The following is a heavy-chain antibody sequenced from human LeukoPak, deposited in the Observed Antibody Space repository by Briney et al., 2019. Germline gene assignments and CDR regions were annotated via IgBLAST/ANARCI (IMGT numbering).Heavy chain of an antibody. V-gene: IGHV3-48*01. Sequence: GGSLRLSCAASGFTFSSYSMNWVRQAPGKGLEWVSYISSSSSTIYYADSVKGRFTISRDNAKNSLYLQIDSLRAEDTALYYCARDRGGSYSLPFDYWGQGTLVTVSS. CDR3: ARDRGGSYSLPFDY. D-gene: IGHD1-26*01. CDR2: ISSSSSTI. J-gene: IGHJ4*02. CDR1: GFTFSSYS.